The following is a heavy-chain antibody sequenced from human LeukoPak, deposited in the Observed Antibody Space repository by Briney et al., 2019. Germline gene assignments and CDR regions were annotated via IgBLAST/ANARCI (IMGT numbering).Heavy chain of an antibody. CDR1: GFTFSSYA. D-gene: IGHD3-10*01. J-gene: IGHJ4*02. CDR2: ISGSGGST. Sequence: GGSLRLSCAASGFTFSSYAMSWVRQAPGKGLERVSAISGSGGSTYYADSVKGRFTISRDNSKNTLYLQMNSLRAEDTAVYYCAKETNVLLWFGEFGNRRYQQHGSDYWGQGTLVTVSS. CDR3: AKETNVLLWFGEFGNRRYQQHGSDY. V-gene: IGHV3-23*01.